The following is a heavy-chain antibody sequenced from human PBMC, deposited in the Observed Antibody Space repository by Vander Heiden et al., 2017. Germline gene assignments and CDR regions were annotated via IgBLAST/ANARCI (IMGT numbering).Heavy chain of an antibody. V-gene: IGHV3-33*01. J-gene: IGHJ5*02. D-gene: IGHD6-6*01. CDR1: GVTFRSYG. CDR2: IWYDGSHK. Sequence: QVQLVESGGGVVQPGRSLRLSRAASGVTFRSYGMHWVRQAPGKGLELVAVIWYDGSHKYYADSVKGRFTISRDNSKNTLYLQMNSLRAEDTAVYYCARGVWEEDPWGWFDPWGQGTLVTVSS. CDR3: ARGVWEEDPWGWFDP.